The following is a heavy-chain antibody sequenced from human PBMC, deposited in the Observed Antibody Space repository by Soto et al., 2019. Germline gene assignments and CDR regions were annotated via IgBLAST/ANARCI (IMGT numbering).Heavy chain of an antibody. CDR3: RRSSRYSTDV. D-gene: IGHD6-13*01. Sequence: QLQLQESGPGLVKPSETLSLTCTVSGGSISSSSYWGWIRQPPGKGLEWIGRIYSIGSTYYNPSRKSRVTMSVDTSKNQFSLKLSSVTAADTAVYYCRRSSRYSTDVWGQGTTVTVCS. CDR2: IYSIGST. V-gene: IGHV4-39*01. J-gene: IGHJ6*02. CDR1: GGSISSSSY.